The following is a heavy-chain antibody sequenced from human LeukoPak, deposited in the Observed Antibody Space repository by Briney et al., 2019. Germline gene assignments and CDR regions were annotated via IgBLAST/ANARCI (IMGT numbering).Heavy chain of an antibody. D-gene: IGHD5-24*01. CDR1: GFTVSSNY. CDR2: INHSGGT. Sequence: GSLRLSCAASGFTVSSNYMSWIRQPPGEGMEWIGEINHSGGTNYNPSLKSRVTISVDTSKNQFSLKLSSVAAADTAVYYCARGHDYNPNSDYWGQGTLVTVSS. J-gene: IGHJ4*02. CDR3: ARGHDYNPNSDY. V-gene: IGHV4-34*01.